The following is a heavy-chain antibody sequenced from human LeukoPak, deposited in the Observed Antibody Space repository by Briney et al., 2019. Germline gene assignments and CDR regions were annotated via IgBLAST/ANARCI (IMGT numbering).Heavy chain of an antibody. CDR2: IRFDGSNK. J-gene: IGHJ6*02. CDR3: ARVAGATVNYYYGMDV. V-gene: IGHV3-30*02. D-gene: IGHD1-26*01. CDR1: GFTFSTYG. Sequence: GGSLRLSCAASGFTFSTYGMHWVRQAPGKGLEWVAFIRFDGSNKYYGDSVKGRFTISRDNAKNTLYLQMNSLRAEDTAVYYCARVAGATVNYYYGMDVWGQGTTVTVSS.